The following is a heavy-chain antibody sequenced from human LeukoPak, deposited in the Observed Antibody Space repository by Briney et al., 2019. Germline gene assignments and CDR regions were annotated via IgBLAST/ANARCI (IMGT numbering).Heavy chain of an antibody. CDR3: AKDQSVAGASDYYYYGMDV. CDR1: GFTLSSYG. D-gene: IGHD6-19*01. Sequence: PGGSLRLSCAASGFTLSSYGMHCVRQAPGKGLEWVAVISHDGSNEYYAGSVKARFTISRDNSKNTLLLQMNILTTRDTAIYYCAKDQSVAGASDYYYYGMDVWGHGTTVTVSS. CDR2: ISHDGSNE. J-gene: IGHJ6*02. V-gene: IGHV3-30*18.